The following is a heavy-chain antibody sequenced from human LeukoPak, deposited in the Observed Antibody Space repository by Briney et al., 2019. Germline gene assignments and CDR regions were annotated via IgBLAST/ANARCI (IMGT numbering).Heavy chain of an antibody. D-gene: IGHD2-2*01. CDR3: AREDYCSSISCYRMLDY. CDR1: GFTFSNYA. CDR2: VSYDGSSK. V-gene: IGHV3-30-3*01. Sequence: GGPLRLSCAASGFTFSNYAMPWVRQAPGKGLEWVAVVSYDGSSKYYADSVKGRFTISRDNSKNTLYLQMNSLRAEDTAVYYCAREDYCSSISCYRMLDYWGQGTLVTVSS. J-gene: IGHJ4*02.